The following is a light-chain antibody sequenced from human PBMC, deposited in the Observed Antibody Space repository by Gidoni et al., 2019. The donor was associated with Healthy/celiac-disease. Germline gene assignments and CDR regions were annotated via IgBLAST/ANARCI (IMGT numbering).Light chain of an antibody. CDR3: QQSYSTPYT. Sequence: DIHMTPSPSSLSSSVGDRVTITCRASQSISSYLNWYQQKPGKAPKLLIYDASSLQSGVPSRFSGSGSGTDFTLTISSLQPEDFATYYCQQSYSTPYTFGQGTKLEIK. CDR1: QSISSY. J-gene: IGKJ2*01. V-gene: IGKV1-39*01. CDR2: DAS.